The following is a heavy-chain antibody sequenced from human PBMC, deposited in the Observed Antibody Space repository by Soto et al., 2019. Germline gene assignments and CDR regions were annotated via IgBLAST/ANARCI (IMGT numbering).Heavy chain of an antibody. CDR2: IWYDGSNK. D-gene: IGHD1-26*01. CDR1: GFTFSSYG. CDR3: ARDQGQVGATSHFQH. J-gene: IGHJ1*01. V-gene: IGHV3-33*01. Sequence: QVQLVESGGGVVQPGRSLRLSCAASGFTFSSYGMHWVRQAPGKGLEWVAVIWYDGSNKYYADSVKGRFTISRDNSKNTLYLQMNSLRAEDTAVYYCARDQGQVGATSHFQHWGQGTLVTVSS.